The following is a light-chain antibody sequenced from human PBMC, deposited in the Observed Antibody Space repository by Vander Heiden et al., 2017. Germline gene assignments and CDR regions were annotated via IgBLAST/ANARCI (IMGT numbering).Light chain of an antibody. V-gene: IGLV2-8*01. CDR2: EVN. J-gene: IGLJ3*02. CDR3: SSYAGGNYVV. Sequence: QSALTQPPSASGSPGQSVTISCTGTSGDVGGYNYVSWYQQHPGKAPKLMIYEVNERPSGVPYRFSGSKSGNTASLTVSRLQAEDEGDYYCSSYAGGNYVVFGGGTKLTVL. CDR1: SGDVGGYNY.